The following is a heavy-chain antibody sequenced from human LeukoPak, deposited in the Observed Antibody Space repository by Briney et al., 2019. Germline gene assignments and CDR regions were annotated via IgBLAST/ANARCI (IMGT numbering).Heavy chain of an antibody. CDR1: GGSISSGSYY. D-gene: IGHD6-19*01. V-gene: IGHV4-61*02. Sequence: SETLSLTCTVSGGSISSGSYYWSWIRQPAGKGLEWIGRIYTSGSTNYNPSLKSRVTISVDTSKNQFSLKLSSVTAADTAVYYCARGQTGYSSGWYVYYYYMDVWGKGTTVTVSS. J-gene: IGHJ6*03. CDR2: IYTSGST. CDR3: ARGQTGYSSGWYVYYYYMDV.